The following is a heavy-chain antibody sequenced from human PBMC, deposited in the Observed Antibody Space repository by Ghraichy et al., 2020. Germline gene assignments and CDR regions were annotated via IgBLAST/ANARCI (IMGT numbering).Heavy chain of an antibody. Sequence: GGSLRLSCAASGFTFSSYAMSWVRQAPGKGLEWVSIIRGSGGSTYYADSVKGRFTTSRDNSKNTLYLQMNSLRAEDTAVYYCAKQTDSSSWKSFDYWGQGTLVTVSS. CDR2: IRGSGGST. J-gene: IGHJ4*02. CDR3: AKQTDSSSWKSFDY. D-gene: IGHD6-13*01. V-gene: IGHV3-23*01. CDR1: GFTFSSYA.